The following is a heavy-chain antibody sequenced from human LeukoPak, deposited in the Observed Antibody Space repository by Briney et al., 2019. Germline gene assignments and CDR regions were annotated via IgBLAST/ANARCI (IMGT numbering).Heavy chain of an antibody. Sequence: GGSLRLSCVGSGFTFNDYWIHCVRQAPGKGLVWVSAIKTDGSAMQYADSVKGRFAISRDNAKNTVYLQMNSLRDEDTAVYYCVRDRTVSTILDYWGQGTLVSVSS. V-gene: IGHV3-74*03. CDR3: VRDRTVSTILDY. CDR2: IKTDGSAM. CDR1: GFTFNDYW. D-gene: IGHD5/OR15-5a*01. J-gene: IGHJ4*02.